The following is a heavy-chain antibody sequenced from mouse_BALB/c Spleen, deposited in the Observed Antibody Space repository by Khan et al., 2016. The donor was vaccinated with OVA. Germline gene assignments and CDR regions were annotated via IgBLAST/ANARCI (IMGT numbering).Heavy chain of an antibody. J-gene: IGHJ3*01. Sequence: EVQLQESGHGLVKPSQSLSLTCTVTGYSITSDSAWNWIRQFPGNKLEWMGYINYSGSTSYHPSLKSRFSITRDTSKNQFFLQLNSVTTEDTATYFCARGVRLTYWGQGTLVTVSA. D-gene: IGHD2-14*01. V-gene: IGHV3-2*02. CDR3: ARGVRLTY. CDR1: GYSITSDSA. CDR2: INYSGST.